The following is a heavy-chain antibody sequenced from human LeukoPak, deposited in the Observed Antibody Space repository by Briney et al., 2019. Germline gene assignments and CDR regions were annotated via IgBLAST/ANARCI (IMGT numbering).Heavy chain of an antibody. J-gene: IGHJ5*02. CDR3: ARAYCSSTSCSSNNWFDP. CDR2: IIPIFGTA. CDR1: GGTFSSYA. Sequence: ASVKVSCKASGGTFSSYAISWVRQAPGQGLEYMGGIIPIFGTANYAQKFQGRVTITTDESTSTAYMELSSLRSEDTAVYYCARAYCSSTSCSSNNWFDPWGQGTLVTVSS. D-gene: IGHD2-2*01. V-gene: IGHV1-69*05.